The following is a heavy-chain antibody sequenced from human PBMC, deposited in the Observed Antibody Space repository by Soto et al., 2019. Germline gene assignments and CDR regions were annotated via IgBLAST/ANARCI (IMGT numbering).Heavy chain of an antibody. J-gene: IGHJ4*02. V-gene: IGHV4-31*03. CDR3: ARDVFWSGYKYFDY. D-gene: IGHD3-3*01. Sequence: QVQLQESGPGLVKPSQTLSLTCTVSGGSISSGGYYWSWIRQHPGKGLEWIGYIYYSGSTYYNPSLKSRVTISVDTSKNQVSLKLSSVTAADTAVYYCARDVFWSGYKYFDYWGQGTLVTVSS. CDR2: IYYSGST. CDR1: GGSISSGGYY.